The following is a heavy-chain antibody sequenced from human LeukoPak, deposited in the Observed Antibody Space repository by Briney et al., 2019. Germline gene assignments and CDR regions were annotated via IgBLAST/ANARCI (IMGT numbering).Heavy chain of an antibody. D-gene: IGHD6-6*01. CDR1: AFMFSDYW. J-gene: IGHJ4*02. V-gene: IGHV3-7*01. CDR2: IKQDGSEK. CDR3: ARDPYSSSTFDY. Sequence: GGSLRLSCAGSAFMFSDYWMAWVRQAPGKGLEWVANIKQDGSEKYYVDSVKGRFTISRDNAKNSLYLQMNSLRAEDTAVYYCARDPYSSSTFDYWGQGTLVTVSS.